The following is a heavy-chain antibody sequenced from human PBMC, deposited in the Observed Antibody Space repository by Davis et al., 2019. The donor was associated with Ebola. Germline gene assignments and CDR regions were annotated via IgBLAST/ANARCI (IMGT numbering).Heavy chain of an antibody. CDR2: ITSDSGRT. J-gene: IGHJ4*02. CDR3: TGPYMQDFAY. V-gene: IGHV3-21*01. Sequence: GESLKISCAASGFTFSTNWMSWVRQAPGKGPEWVSSITSDSGRTSYAESVKGRFTISRDNAKNSLYLQMNSLRAEDTAVYYCTGPYMQDFAYWGQGTLVTVSS. CDR1: GFTFSTNW.